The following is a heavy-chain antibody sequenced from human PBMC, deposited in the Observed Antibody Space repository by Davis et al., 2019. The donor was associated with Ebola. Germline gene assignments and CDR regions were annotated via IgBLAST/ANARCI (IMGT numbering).Heavy chain of an antibody. V-gene: IGHV3-9*01. CDR1: GFTFDDSA. CDR3: ANDVWELLRAFDI. CDR2: INWNSGGI. D-gene: IGHD1-26*01. Sequence: PGGSLRLSCAASGFTFDDSAMHWVRQVPGKGLEWVSGINWNSGGIAYADSVGGRFTISRDNSKNTLYLQMNSLRIEDTAVYYCANDVWELLRAFDIWGQGTMVTVSS. J-gene: IGHJ3*02.